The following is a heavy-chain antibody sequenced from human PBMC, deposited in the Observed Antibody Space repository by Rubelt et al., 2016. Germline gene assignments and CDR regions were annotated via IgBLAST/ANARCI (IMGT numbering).Heavy chain of an antibody. CDR1: EYSFSSFG. J-gene: IGHJ4*02. D-gene: IGHD1-26*01. Sequence: QVQLVQSGSELKKPGASVKVSCKASEYSFSSFGMHWVRQAPGQGLQWIGWINTNTADPTYAQDFTGRFVFSLDTSGSTAYLDISSLKADDTGVYYCARDSGTYLFDYWGQGTLVTVSS. CDR3: ARDSGTYLFDY. CDR2: INTNTADP. V-gene: IGHV7-4-1*02.